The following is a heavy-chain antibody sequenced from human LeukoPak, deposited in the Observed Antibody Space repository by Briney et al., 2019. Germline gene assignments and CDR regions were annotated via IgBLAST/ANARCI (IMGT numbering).Heavy chain of an antibody. Sequence: SVKVSCKASGGTFSSYAISWARQAPGQGLEWMGGIIPIFGTANYAQKFQGRVTITADKSTSTAYMELSSLRSEDTAVYYCARDRTIDDILTLDYWGRGTLVTVSS. CDR2: IIPIFGTA. J-gene: IGHJ4*02. CDR3: ARDRTIDDILTLDY. CDR1: GGTFSSYA. D-gene: IGHD3-9*01. V-gene: IGHV1-69*06.